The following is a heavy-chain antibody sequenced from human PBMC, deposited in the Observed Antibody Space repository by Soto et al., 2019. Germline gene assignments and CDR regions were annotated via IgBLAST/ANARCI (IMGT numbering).Heavy chain of an antibody. D-gene: IGHD4-4*01. J-gene: IGHJ6*03. CDR3: ARLDYMYSYYYYMDV. CDR2: IYYSGST. CDR1: GGSISSSSYY. Sequence: SETLSLTCTVSGGSISSSSYYWGWIRQPPGKGLEWIGSIYYSGSTYYNPSLKSRVTISVDTSKNQFSLKLSSVTAADTAVYYCARLDYMYSYYYYMDVWGKGTTVTVSS. V-gene: IGHV4-39*01.